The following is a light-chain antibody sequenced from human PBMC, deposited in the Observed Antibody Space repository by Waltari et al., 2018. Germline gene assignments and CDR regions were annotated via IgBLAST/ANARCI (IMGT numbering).Light chain of an antibody. Sequence: EIVLTQSPGTLSLSRGERATLPCRASQSVSSSYLAWNQHTPVQAPMLLIYGASSRPTGIPHRFSGSLSGTDFTLTISRLEPEDFAVYYCQQYGSSPFGQGTRLEIK. CDR2: GAS. V-gene: IGKV3-20*01. CDR3: QQYGSSP. J-gene: IGKJ5*01. CDR1: QSVSSSY.